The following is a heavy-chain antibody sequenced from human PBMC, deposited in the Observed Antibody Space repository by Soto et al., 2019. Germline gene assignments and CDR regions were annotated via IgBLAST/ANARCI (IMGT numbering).Heavy chain of an antibody. J-gene: IGHJ4*02. V-gene: IGHV3-11*01. Sequence: GGSLRLSCAASGFTFSAYYMTWIRQAPGKGLEWVSYTTGGGNTVYYADSVKGRFTISRDNAKNSLYLQMNSLRVEDTAVYYCARVYSGSFLDWGQGALVTVSS. CDR2: TTGGGNTV. D-gene: IGHD1-26*01. CDR1: GFTFSAYY. CDR3: ARVYSGSFLD.